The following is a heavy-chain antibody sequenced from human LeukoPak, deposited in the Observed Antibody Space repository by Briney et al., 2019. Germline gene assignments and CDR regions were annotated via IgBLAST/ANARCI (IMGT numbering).Heavy chain of an antibody. CDR1: GGSINSSSYY. CDR3: ARGSSSSHHPALS. D-gene: IGHD6-13*01. CDR2: SYYSGTT. Sequence: PSETLSLTCTVSGGSINSSSYYWGWIRQPPGKGLEWIGNSYYSGTTNYNPSLKSRVTISVDTSQNQFSLKLSSVTAADTAVYFCARGSSSSHHPALSWGQGTLVTVSS. J-gene: IGHJ4*02. V-gene: IGHV4-39*07.